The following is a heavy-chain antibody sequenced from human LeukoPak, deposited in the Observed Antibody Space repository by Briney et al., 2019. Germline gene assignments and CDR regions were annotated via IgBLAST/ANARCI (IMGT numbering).Heavy chain of an antibody. CDR2: ISSSSSTI. Sequence: GGSLRLSCAASGFTFSSYAMNWVRQAPGKGLEWVSYISSSSSTIYYADSVKGRFTISRDNAKNSLYLQMNSLRAEDTAVYYCARRYNWNDYFGFHDYYYGMDVWGQGTTVTVSS. CDR1: GFTFSSYA. D-gene: IGHD1-20*01. J-gene: IGHJ6*02. CDR3: ARRYNWNDYFGFHDYYYGMDV. V-gene: IGHV3-48*01.